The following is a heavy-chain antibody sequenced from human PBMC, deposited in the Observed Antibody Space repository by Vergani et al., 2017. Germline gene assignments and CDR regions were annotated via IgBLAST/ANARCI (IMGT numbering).Heavy chain of an antibody. CDR3: AREAYYYDSSGYSPPLD. CDR2: ISSSSSTI. D-gene: IGHD3-22*01. J-gene: IGHJ4*02. CDR1: GFTFSSYA. V-gene: IGHV3-48*04. Sequence: EVQLLESGGGLVQPGGSLRLSCAASGFTFSSYAMSWVRQAPGKGLEWVSYISSSSSTIYYADSVKGRFTISRDNAKNSLYLQMNSLRAEDTAVYYCAREAYYYDSSGYSPPLDWGQGTLVTVSS.